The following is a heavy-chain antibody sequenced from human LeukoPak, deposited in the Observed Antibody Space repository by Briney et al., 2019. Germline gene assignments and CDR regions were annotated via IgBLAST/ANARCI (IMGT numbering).Heavy chain of an antibody. CDR3: ARGSTYYDSSGQVPFDY. CDR2: ISSSSSTI. Sequence: GGSLRLSCEASGFTFSSHWMHWVRQAPGKGLEWVSYISSSSSTIYYADSVKGRFTISRDNAKNSLYLQMNSLRAEDTAVYYCARGSTYYDSSGQVPFDYWGQGTLVTVSS. V-gene: IGHV3-48*01. J-gene: IGHJ4*02. D-gene: IGHD3-22*01. CDR1: GFTFSSHW.